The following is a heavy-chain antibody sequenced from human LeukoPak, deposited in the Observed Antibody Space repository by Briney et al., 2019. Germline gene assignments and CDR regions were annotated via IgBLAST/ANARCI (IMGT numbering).Heavy chain of an antibody. Sequence: GASVKVSCKASGGTFSSDTISWVRQAPGQGLEWMGRIIPILGIANYAQKFQGRVTITADKSTSTAYMELSSLRSEDTAVYYCARDPAPEYCSSTSCQAFDYWGQGTLVTVSS. V-gene: IGHV1-69*04. CDR3: ARDPAPEYCSSTSCQAFDY. CDR1: GGTFSSDT. CDR2: IIPILGIA. J-gene: IGHJ4*02. D-gene: IGHD2-2*01.